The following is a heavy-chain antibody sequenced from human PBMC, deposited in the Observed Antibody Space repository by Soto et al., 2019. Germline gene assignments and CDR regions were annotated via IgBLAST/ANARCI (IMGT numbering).Heavy chain of an antibody. D-gene: IGHD4-17*01. Sequence: GGSLRLSCAASGFTFSSYGMHWVRQAPGKGLEWVAVIWYDGSNKYYADSVKGRFTISRDNSKNTLYLQMNSLRAEDTAVYYCARGDLTTRTSAFDIWGQGTRVTVSS. CDR1: GFTFSSYG. J-gene: IGHJ3*02. CDR3: ARGDLTTRTSAFDI. V-gene: IGHV3-33*01. CDR2: IWYDGSNK.